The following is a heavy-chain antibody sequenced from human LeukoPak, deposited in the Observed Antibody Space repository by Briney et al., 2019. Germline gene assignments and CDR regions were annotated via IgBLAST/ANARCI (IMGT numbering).Heavy chain of an antibody. D-gene: IGHD3-10*01. Sequence: LGESLKISCKGSGYSFTSYWIGWVRQMPGKGLEWMGIIYPGDSDTRYSPSFQGQVTISADKSISTAYLQWSSLKASDTAMYYCARTSLPVRGSFWTFDPWGQGTLVTVSP. CDR2: IYPGDSDT. CDR3: ARTSLPVRGSFWTFDP. CDR1: GYSFTSYW. J-gene: IGHJ5*02. V-gene: IGHV5-51*01.